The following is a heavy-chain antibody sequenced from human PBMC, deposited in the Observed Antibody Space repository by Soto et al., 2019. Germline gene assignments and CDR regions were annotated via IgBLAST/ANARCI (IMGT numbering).Heavy chain of an antibody. CDR1: GGSISSYY. Sequence: PSETLSLTCTVSGGSISSYYWSWIRQPPGKGLEWIGEINHSGSTNYNPSLKSRVTISVDTSKNQFSLKLSSVTAADTAVYYCARGGVRGSSSWYYWFDPWGQGTLVTVSS. D-gene: IGHD6-13*01. J-gene: IGHJ5*02. V-gene: IGHV4-34*01. CDR2: INHSGST. CDR3: ARGGVRGSSSWYYWFDP.